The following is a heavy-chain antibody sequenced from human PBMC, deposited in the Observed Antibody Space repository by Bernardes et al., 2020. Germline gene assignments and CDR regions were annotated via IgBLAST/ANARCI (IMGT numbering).Heavy chain of an antibody. D-gene: IGHD6-19*01. CDR1: GFTFSSSA. J-gene: IGHJ4*02. V-gene: IGHV3-33*06. CDR3: AKGECYCTRSSCSTDLFDY. Sequence: GGSLRLSCVAPGFTFSSSAMNWVRQAPGQGLEWVAVLWSDGSTAYYADSVKGRFTISRDISKNTLYLQMNSLRADDTAVYYCAKGECYCTRSSCSTDLFDYWGQGILVTGFS. CDR2: LWSDGSTA.